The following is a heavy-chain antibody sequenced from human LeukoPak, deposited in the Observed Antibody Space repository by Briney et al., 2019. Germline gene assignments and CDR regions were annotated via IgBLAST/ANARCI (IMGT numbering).Heavy chain of an antibody. J-gene: IGHJ4*02. Sequence: ASVQVSCKASGYSFTSYGISWVRQAPGQGLEWMGWISAYNGNTNYAQKLQGRVTMTTDTSTSTVYMELRSLRSDDTAVYYCARDWDYGDYVGDYWGQGTLVTVSS. CDR3: ARDWDYGDYVGDY. CDR1: GYSFTSYG. V-gene: IGHV1-18*01. CDR2: ISAYNGNT. D-gene: IGHD4-17*01.